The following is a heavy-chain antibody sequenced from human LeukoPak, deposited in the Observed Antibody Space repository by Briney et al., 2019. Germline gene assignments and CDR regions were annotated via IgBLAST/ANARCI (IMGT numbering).Heavy chain of an antibody. D-gene: IGHD2-2*01. V-gene: IGHV3-74*01. CDR2: ISSDGTST. Sequence: GGSLRLSCAASGVTFSNYWMHGVRQDPAKRLLWVSRISSDGTSTSSADSVKGRFTISRDNAKNTLYLQMNSLGAEDTAVYYCARARYCYSTNCYYFDYWGQGTLVTVSS. CDR1: GVTFSNYW. CDR3: ARARYCYSTNCYYFDY. J-gene: IGHJ4*02.